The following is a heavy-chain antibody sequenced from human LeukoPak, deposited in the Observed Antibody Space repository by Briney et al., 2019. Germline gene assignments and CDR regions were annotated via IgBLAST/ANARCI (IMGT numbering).Heavy chain of an antibody. CDR3: AGDHGSGFGH. J-gene: IGHJ4*02. D-gene: IGHD3-10*01. CDR2: ISSSSGYI. CDR1: GFTFSDYY. Sequence: GGSLRLSCAASGFTFSDYYMSWIRQAPGKGLEWVSSISSSSGYIYYADSVKGRFTISRDNAKNSLYLQMNSLRAEDTAVYYCAGDHGSGFGHWGQGTLVTVSS. V-gene: IGHV3-11*06.